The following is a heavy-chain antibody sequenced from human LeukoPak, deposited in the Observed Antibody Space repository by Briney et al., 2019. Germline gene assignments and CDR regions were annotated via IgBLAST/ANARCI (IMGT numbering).Heavy chain of an antibody. CDR1: GFTYSSYA. CDR2: ISNVASTT. V-gene: IGHV3-23*01. CDR3: AKGGSGWSRDYFDC. D-gene: IGHD6-19*01. J-gene: IGHJ4*02. Sequence: GGSLRLSCAASGFTYSSYAMGWVRQAPGKGLEWVSSISNVASTTNYADSVKGRFTISRDNSKNTVYLQMNSLRAEDTAAYYCAKGGSGWSRDYFDCWGQGTLVTVSS.